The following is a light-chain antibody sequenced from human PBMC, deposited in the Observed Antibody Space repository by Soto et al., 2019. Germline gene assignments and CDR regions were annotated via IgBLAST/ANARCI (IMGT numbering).Light chain of an antibody. V-gene: IGLV2-23*02. J-gene: IGLJ1*01. CDR1: SSDVGSYNL. CDR2: EVS. CDR3: CSYAGSSTYV. Sequence: QSVLTQPASVSGSPGHSITISCTGTSSDVGSYNLVSWYQQHPGKAPKVMIYEVSKRPSGVPNRFSGSKSGNTASLTISGLQAEDEADYYCCSYAGSSTYVFGTGTKVTV.